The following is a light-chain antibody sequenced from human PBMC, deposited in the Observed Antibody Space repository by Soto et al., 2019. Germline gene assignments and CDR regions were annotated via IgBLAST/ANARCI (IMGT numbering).Light chain of an antibody. Sequence: QSALTQPASVSGSPGQSITISCTGTSSDVGSYNLVSWYQQHPGKAPKLMXXEGSXRXSGVSNXFSGSKSGNTASLTISGLQAEDEADYYCCSYAGSRVFGGGTKLTVL. CDR2: EGS. CDR1: SSDVGSYNL. V-gene: IGLV2-23*01. CDR3: CSYAGSRV. J-gene: IGLJ3*02.